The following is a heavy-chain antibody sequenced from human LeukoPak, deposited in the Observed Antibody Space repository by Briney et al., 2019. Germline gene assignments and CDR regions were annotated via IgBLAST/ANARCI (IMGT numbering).Heavy chain of an antibody. J-gene: IGHJ3*02. D-gene: IGHD3-22*01. CDR3: ARDILGTYYYDSSGYSDAFDI. V-gene: IGHV3-33*01. Sequence: GGSLRLSCAASGFTFSSYGMHWVRQAPGKGLERVAVIWYDGSNKYYADSVKGRFTISRDNSKNTLYLQMNSLRAEDTAVYYCARDILGTYYYDSSGYSDAFDIWGQGTMVTVSS. CDR1: GFTFSSYG. CDR2: IWYDGSNK.